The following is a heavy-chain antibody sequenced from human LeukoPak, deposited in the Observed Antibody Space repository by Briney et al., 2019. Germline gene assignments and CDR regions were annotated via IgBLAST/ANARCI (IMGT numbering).Heavy chain of an antibody. V-gene: IGHV3-23*01. CDR3: ARRSPYYDSSGYYLDY. CDR2: ISGSGGST. J-gene: IGHJ4*02. D-gene: IGHD3-22*01. Sequence: GGSLRLSCAASGFTFSSYAMIWVRQAPGKGLEWVSAISGSGGSTYYADSAKGRFTISRDNSKNTLYLQMNSLRAEDTAVYYCARRSPYYDSSGYYLDYWGQGTLVTVSS. CDR1: GFTFSSYA.